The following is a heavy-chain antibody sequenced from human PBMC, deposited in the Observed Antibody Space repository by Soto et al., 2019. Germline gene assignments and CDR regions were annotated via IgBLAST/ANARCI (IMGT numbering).Heavy chain of an antibody. CDR3: ARSPTAVTTPRRDTFDV. CDR1: GGSISSYY. D-gene: IGHD4-17*01. CDR2: IYYSGST. V-gene: IGHV4-59*08. J-gene: IGHJ3*01. Sequence: SETLSLTCTVSGGSISSYYWSWIRQPPGKGLEWIGYIYYSGSTNYNPSLKSRVTISVDTSRNQLSLKLSSVTAADTAVYYCARSPTAVTTPRRDTFDVWGQGTMVTVSS.